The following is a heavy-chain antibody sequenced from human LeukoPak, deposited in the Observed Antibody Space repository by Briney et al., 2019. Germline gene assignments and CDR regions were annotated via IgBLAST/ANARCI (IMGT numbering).Heavy chain of an antibody. D-gene: IGHD3-10*01. CDR2: ISPSGDIT. CDR1: GFTFISYN. V-gene: IGHV3-23*01. CDR3: AEDDAWIRFGE. J-gene: IGHJ4*02. Sequence: GGSLRLSCAASGFTFISYNMNWVRQAPGKGLEWVSGISPSGDITYYADSVKGRFTISRDNSKNTLYLELISLTAEDTAVYYCAEDDAWIRFGEWSQGTLVTVSS.